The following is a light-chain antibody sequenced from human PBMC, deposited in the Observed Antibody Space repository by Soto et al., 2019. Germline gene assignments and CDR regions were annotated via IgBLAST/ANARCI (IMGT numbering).Light chain of an antibody. J-gene: IGKJ3*01. Sequence: DIVMTQSPLSLPVTPGEPASISCTSSQSLLNSDGYHYLDWYRQKPGQSPQLLIYLGSNRASGVPDRFSGSGSGTDFILKINRVEAEDVGVYYCMQTLQTPFTFGPGTKVDLK. V-gene: IGKV2-28*01. CDR3: MQTLQTPFT. CDR2: LGS. CDR1: QSLLNSDGYHY.